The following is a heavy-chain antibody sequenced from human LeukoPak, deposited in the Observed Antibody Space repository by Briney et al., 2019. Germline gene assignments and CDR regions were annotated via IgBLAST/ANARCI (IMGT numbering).Heavy chain of an antibody. CDR2: ISSNGGSM. D-gene: IGHD6-19*01. CDR1: GFTFSSYV. Sequence: PGGSLRLSCAASGFTFSSYVMSWVRQAPGKGLEWVSAISSNGGSMYYADSVKGRFTISRDNSMHTPYLQMNSLRAEDTAVYYCAKVSLTLAVAGLFDFWGQGTLVTVSS. J-gene: IGHJ4*02. CDR3: AKVSLTLAVAGLFDF. V-gene: IGHV3-23*01.